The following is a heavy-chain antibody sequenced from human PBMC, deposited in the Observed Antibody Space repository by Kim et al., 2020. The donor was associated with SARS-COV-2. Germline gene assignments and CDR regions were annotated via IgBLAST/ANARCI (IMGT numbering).Heavy chain of an antibody. CDR2: INPNSGGT. CDR3: AREGGGIAAAGSWFDP. Sequence: ASVKVSCKASGYTFTGYYMHWVRQAPGQGLEWMGWINPNSGGTNYAQKFQGWVTMTRDTSISTAYMELSRLRSDDTAVYYCAREGGGIAAAGSWFDPWGQGTLVTVSS. D-gene: IGHD6-13*01. CDR1: GYTFTGYY. V-gene: IGHV1-2*04. J-gene: IGHJ5*02.